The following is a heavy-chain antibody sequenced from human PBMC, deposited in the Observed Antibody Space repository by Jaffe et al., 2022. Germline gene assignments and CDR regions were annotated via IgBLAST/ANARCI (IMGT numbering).Heavy chain of an antibody. Sequence: QLQLQESGPGLVKPSETLSLTCTVSGGSISSSSYYWGWIRQPPGKGLEWIGSIYYSGSTYYNPSLNPSLKSRVTISVDTSKNQFSLKLSSVTAADTAVYYCARQDVAFYISVWSPGNFDYWGQGTLVTVSS. J-gene: IGHJ4*02. CDR3: ARQDVAFYISVWSPGNFDY. CDR1: GGSISSSSYY. V-gene: IGHV4-39*01. CDR2: IYYSGST. D-gene: IGHD6-19*01.